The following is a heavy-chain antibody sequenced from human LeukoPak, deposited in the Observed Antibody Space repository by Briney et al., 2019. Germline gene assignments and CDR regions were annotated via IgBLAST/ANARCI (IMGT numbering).Heavy chain of an antibody. Sequence: ASVKVSCKAFGYTFTGYWMHWVRQAPGQGPEWMGWINPNSGGTNYAQKFQGRVTMTRDTSISTAYMELSRLRSDDTAVYYCAREFARSPGDYWGQGTLVTVSS. V-gene: IGHV1-2*02. CDR3: AREFARSPGDY. J-gene: IGHJ4*02. CDR1: GYTFTGYW. CDR2: INPNSGGT. D-gene: IGHD1-26*01.